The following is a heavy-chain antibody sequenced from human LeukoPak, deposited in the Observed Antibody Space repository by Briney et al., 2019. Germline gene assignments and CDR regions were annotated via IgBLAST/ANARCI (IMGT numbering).Heavy chain of an antibody. CDR2: VDPEDGET. CDR1: GYTFTDYY. D-gene: IGHD3-10*01. Sequence: GASVKVSCKVSGYTFTDYYMHWVQQAPGKGLEWMGLVDPEDGETIYAEKFQGRVTITADTSTDTAYMELSSLRSEDTAVYYCATRGGPGSFDIWGQGTMVTVSS. V-gene: IGHV1-69-2*01. J-gene: IGHJ3*02. CDR3: ATRGGPGSFDI.